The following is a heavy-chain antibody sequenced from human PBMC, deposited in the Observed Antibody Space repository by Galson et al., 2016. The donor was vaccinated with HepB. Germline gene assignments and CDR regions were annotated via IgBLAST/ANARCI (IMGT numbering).Heavy chain of an antibody. CDR2: IHHRRSS. Sequence: ETLSLTCAVYGDSVSSNKWWTWVRQPPGKGLEWIGEIHHRRSSNFNPSLKSRVTISVDKSKNQFSLRLNSVTAADTAVYFCARGGDWRLDYWGQGSLVTVSS. V-gene: IGHV4-4*01. CDR3: ARGGDWRLDY. D-gene: IGHD2-21*02. J-gene: IGHJ4*02. CDR1: GDSVSSNKW.